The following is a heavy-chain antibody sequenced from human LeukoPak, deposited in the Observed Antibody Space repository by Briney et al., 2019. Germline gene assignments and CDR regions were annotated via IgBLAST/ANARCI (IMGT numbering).Heavy chain of an antibody. CDR2: IYYSGST. Sequence: SETLSLTCTVSGGSISSPYWSWIRQPPGKVLEWIGYIYYSGSTNYNPSLKSRVTISVDTSKNQFSLKLSSVTAADTAVYYCARNSYDFWSGYPPQGNWFDPWGQGTLVTVSS. CDR1: GGSISSPY. J-gene: IGHJ5*02. D-gene: IGHD3-3*01. V-gene: IGHV4-59*11. CDR3: ARNSYDFWSGYPPQGNWFDP.